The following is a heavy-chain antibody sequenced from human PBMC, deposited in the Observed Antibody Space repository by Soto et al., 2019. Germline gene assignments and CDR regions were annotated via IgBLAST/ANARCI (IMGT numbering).Heavy chain of an antibody. Sequence: ASVKVSCKASGYTFPSYAMHWVRQAPGQRLEWMGWINAGNGNTKYSQKFQGRVTITRDTSASTAYMELSSLRSEDTAVYYCARDNSRDGGKPNFDYWGQGTLVTV. D-gene: IGHD3-10*01. CDR2: INAGNGNT. V-gene: IGHV1-3*01. CDR3: ARDNSRDGGKPNFDY. CDR1: GYTFPSYA. J-gene: IGHJ4*02.